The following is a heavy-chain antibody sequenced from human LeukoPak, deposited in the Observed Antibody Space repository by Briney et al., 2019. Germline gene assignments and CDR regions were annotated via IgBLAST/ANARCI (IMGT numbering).Heavy chain of an antibody. V-gene: IGHV1-69*01. CDR3: ARDRWEASNYDSSGLIDY. Sequence: ASVKVSCKASGGTFSSYAISWVRQAPGQGLEWMGGIIPIFGTANYAQKFQGRVTITADESTSTAYMELSSLRSVDTAVYYCARDRWEASNYDSSGLIDYWGQGTLVTVSS. D-gene: IGHD3-22*01. CDR1: GGTFSSYA. CDR2: IIPIFGTA. J-gene: IGHJ4*02.